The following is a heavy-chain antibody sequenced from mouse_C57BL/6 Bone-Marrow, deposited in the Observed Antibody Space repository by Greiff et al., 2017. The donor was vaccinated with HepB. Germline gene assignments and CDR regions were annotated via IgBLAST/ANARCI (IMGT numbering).Heavy chain of an antibody. V-gene: IGHV5-9-1*02. Sequence: EVKLMESGEGLVKPGGSLKLSCAASGFTFSSYAMSWVRQTPEKRLEWVAYISSGGDYIYYADTVKGRFTISRDNARNTLYLQMSSLKSEDTAMYYCTRDGGKLGFADWGQGTLVTVSA. CDR2: ISSGGDYI. J-gene: IGHJ3*01. CDR3: TRDGGKLGFAD. D-gene: IGHD4-1*01. CDR1: GFTFSSYA.